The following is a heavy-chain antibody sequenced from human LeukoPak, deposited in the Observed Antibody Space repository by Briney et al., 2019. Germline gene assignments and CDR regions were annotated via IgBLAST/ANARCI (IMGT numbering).Heavy chain of an antibody. Sequence: GGSLRLSCAASGFTFSDYSMTWIRQAPGKGLEWVSYIGSSGSPIYYADSVRGRFTISRDNAKNSLYLQMKSLRAEDTAVYYCATNYDSRDYYFHYWGQGTLVTVSS. D-gene: IGHD3-22*01. CDR3: ATNYDSRDYYFHY. CDR1: GFTFSDYS. CDR2: IGSSGSPI. V-gene: IGHV3-11*04. J-gene: IGHJ4*02.